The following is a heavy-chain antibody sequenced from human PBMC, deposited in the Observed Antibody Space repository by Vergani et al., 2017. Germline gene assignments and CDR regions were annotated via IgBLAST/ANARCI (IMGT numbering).Heavy chain of an antibody. CDR1: GGSLSTGGYY. D-gene: IGHD3-3*01. CDR3: ARPLGFGVVIK. CDR2: IYYGGST. V-gene: IGHV4-39*01. J-gene: IGHJ4*02. Sequence: QVQLQESGPGLVKPSQTLSLPCTVSGGSLSTGGYYLGWLRHPPGKGLEWIGCIYYGGSTYYNPSLKSRFTISVDTYKNQFSLKLSSVTAADTTVYYCARPLGFGVVIKWGQGTLVTVSS.